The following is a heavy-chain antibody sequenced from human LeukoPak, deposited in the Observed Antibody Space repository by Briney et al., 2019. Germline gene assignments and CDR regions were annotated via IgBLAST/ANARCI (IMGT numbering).Heavy chain of an antibody. CDR1: GYTFSGYY. V-gene: IGHV1-18*04. D-gene: IGHD2-2*02. Sequence: ASVKVSCKASGYTFSGYYMHWVRQAPGQGLEWMGWISAYNGNTNYAQKLQGRVTMTTDTSTSTAYMELRSLRSDDTAVYYCARGTVPAAITYYYYMGVWGKGTTVTVSS. J-gene: IGHJ6*03. CDR2: ISAYNGNT. CDR3: ARGTVPAAITYYYYMGV.